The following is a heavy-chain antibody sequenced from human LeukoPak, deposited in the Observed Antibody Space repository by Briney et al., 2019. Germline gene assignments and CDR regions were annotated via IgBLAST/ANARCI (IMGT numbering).Heavy chain of an antibody. CDR1: GGSISSYY. CDR3: ASLAAAGN. J-gene: IGHJ4*02. Sequence: SETLSLTCTVSGGSISSYYWSWIRQPPGKGLEWIGYFYYSGSTNYNPSLKSRVTISVDTSKNQFSLKLSSVTAADTAVYYCASLAAAGNWGQGTLVTVSS. CDR2: FYYSGST. V-gene: IGHV4-59*01. D-gene: IGHD6-13*01.